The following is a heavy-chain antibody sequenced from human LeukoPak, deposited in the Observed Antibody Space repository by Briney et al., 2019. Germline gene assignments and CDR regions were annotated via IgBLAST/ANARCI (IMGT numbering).Heavy chain of an antibody. D-gene: IGHD6-13*01. CDR1: GFTFDDYA. CDR3: AKDSWSSSWYYFDY. Sequence: GGSLRLSCGASGFTFDDYAMHWVRQAPGKGLEWVSGISWNSGSIGYADSVKGRFTISRDNAKNSLYLQMNSLRAEDTALHYCAKDSWSSSWYYFDYWGQGTLVTVSS. V-gene: IGHV3-9*01. CDR2: ISWNSGSI. J-gene: IGHJ4*02.